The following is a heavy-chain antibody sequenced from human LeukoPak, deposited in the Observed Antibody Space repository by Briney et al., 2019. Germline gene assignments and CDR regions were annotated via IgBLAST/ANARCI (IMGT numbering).Heavy chain of an antibody. CDR3: ARADIVVVPAAINHYYYYMDV. CDR2: ISSSSSYI. J-gene: IGHJ6*03. Sequence: PGGSLRLSCAASGFTFSSYSMNWVRQAPGKGLGWVSSISSSSSYIYYADSVKGRFTISRDNAKNSLYLQMNSLRAEDTAVYYCARADIVVVPAAINHYYYYMDVWGKGTTVAISS. V-gene: IGHV3-21*01. CDR1: GFTFSSYS. D-gene: IGHD2-2*01.